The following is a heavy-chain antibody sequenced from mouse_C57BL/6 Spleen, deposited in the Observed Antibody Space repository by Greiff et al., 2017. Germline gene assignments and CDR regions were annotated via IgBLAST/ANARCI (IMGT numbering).Heavy chain of an antibody. D-gene: IGHD4-1*01. Sequence: VQLQQPGAELVIPGASVKLSCKASGYTFTSYWMHWVKQRPGQGLEWIGEIDPSDSYTNYNQKFKGKSTLTVDKSSSTAYMQLSSLTSEDSAVYYCATNWDEGFAYWGQGTLVTVSA. CDR3: ATNWDEGFAY. V-gene: IGHV1-69*01. CDR2: IDPSDSYT. CDR1: GYTFTSYW. J-gene: IGHJ3*01.